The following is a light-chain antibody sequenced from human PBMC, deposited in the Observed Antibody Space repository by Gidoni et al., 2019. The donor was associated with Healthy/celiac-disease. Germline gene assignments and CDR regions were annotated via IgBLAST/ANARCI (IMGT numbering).Light chain of an antibody. CDR2: YDS. Sequence: SYVLTQPPSVSVAPGKTARITCGGNNSGSKRVHWYQQTPGPAPVLVIYYDSDRPSGIPERFSGSNSGNTATLTISRVEAGDEADYYCQVWDSSSDHWVFGGGTKLTVL. CDR3: QVWDSSSDHWV. J-gene: IGLJ3*02. CDR1: NSGSKR. V-gene: IGLV3-21*04.